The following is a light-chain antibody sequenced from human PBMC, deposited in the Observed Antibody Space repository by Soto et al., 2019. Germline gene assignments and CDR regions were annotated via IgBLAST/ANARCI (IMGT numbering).Light chain of an antibody. V-gene: IGLV1-40*01. Sequence: QSVLTQPPSVSGAPGQRVTISCTGSSSNIGAGSYVHWYQQLPGAAPKLLIYANNDRPSGVPDRFSGSKSGTSASLAITGLQAEDEADYYCQSYTRSLSDFCFFGTGTKVTVL. CDR1: SSNIGAGSY. J-gene: IGLJ1*01. CDR3: QSYTRSLSDFCF. CDR2: ANN.